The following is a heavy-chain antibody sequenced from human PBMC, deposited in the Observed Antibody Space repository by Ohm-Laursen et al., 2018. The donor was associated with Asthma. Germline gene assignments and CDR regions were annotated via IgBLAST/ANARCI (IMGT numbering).Heavy chain of an antibody. D-gene: IGHD2-15*01. V-gene: IGHV6-1*01. CDR3: ARGGGYCSGGSCYYFDY. CDR2: TYYRPKRYN. J-gene: IGHJ4*02. CDR1: GDSVSSNSAA. Sequence: QTLSLTCAISGDSVSSNSAAWNWIRQSPSRGLEWLGRTYYRPKRYNDYAVSVKSRITINPDTSKNQFFLQLNSVTPEDTAVYYCARGGGYCSGGSCYYFDYWGQGTLVTVSS.